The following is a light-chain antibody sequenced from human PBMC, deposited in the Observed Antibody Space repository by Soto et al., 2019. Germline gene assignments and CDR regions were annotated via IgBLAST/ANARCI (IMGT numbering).Light chain of an antibody. CDR2: AAS. CDR3: LQDNDFPLT. CDR1: QGIRND. J-gene: IGKJ4*01. V-gene: IGKV1-6*01. Sequence: AIQRTQSPSSLSASVGDRVTITCRASQGIRNDLGWYQQKPGKAPKLLIHAASNLESGVPSRFSGRGSGTDFTLTISSLHPEDFATYYCLQDNDFPLTFGGGTKVEI.